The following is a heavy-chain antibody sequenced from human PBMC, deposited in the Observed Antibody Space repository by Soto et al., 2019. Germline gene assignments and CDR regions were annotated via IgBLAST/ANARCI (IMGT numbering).Heavy chain of an antibody. D-gene: IGHD1-7*01. CDR1: GFSLSRKGMS. Sequence: SGPTLVNPKQTLILTCAFSGFSLSRKGMSVSWIRQPPGKALEFLALIDWEEEKFYSPSLRTRLTVSKDTSKSQVVLTLNNVDPVDTATYYCTRSNNWNYEYYFDYWGQGTMVTVYS. CDR3: TRSNNWNYEYYFDY. J-gene: IGHJ4*02. V-gene: IGHV2-70*01. CDR2: IDWEEEK.